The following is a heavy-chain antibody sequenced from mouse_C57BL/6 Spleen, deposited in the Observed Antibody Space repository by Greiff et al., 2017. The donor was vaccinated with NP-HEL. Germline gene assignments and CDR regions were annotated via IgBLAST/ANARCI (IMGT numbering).Heavy chain of an antibody. V-gene: IGHV7-3*01. Sequence: EVQVVESGGGLVQPGGSLSLSCAASGFTFTDYYMSWVRQPPGKALEWLGFIRNKANGYTTEYSASVKGRFTISRDNSQSILYLQMNALRAEDSATYYCARGDYDWYFDVWGTGTTVTVSS. CDR3: ARGDYDWYFDV. D-gene: IGHD2-4*01. J-gene: IGHJ1*03. CDR1: GFTFTDYY. CDR2: IRNKANGYTT.